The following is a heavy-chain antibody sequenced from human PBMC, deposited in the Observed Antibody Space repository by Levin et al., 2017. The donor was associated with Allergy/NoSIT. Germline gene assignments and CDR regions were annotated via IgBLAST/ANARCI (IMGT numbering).Heavy chain of an antibody. Sequence: RGESLKISCAASGFTFSLFGMHWVRQAPGKGLDWVAFISYDGSDKYYADSVKGRFTISRDNSKNTLFLLMDSLRPEDTAVYYCAKPYYDRSGYFLDYWGQGTLVTVSS. CDR3: AKPYYDRSGYFLDY. V-gene: IGHV3-30*18. CDR1: GFTFSLFG. CDR2: ISYDGSDK. J-gene: IGHJ4*02. D-gene: IGHD3-22*01.